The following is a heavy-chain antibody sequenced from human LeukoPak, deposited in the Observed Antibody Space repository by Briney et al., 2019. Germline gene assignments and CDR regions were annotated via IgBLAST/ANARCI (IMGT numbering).Heavy chain of an antibody. CDR1: GGSIGSDDYY. J-gene: IGHJ4*02. D-gene: IGHD3-10*01. V-gene: IGHV4-39*07. CDR3: ARCKDYYVSGSYYKTFDY. CDR2: IPYSGST. Sequence: SETLSLTCTVSGGSIGSDDYYWGWIRQPPGKGLEWIGSIPYSGSTYYNPSLKSRLTISVDTSKNQFSLKLSSVTAADTAVYYCARCKDYYVSGSYYKTFDYWGQGTLVTVSS.